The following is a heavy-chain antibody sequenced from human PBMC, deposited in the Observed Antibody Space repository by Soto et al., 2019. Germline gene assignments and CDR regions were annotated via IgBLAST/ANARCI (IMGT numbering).Heavy chain of an antibody. J-gene: IGHJ5*02. CDR3: ARERAVVVPAANGLDP. CDR1: GFMFSSYA. Sequence: VQLLESGGGLVQFGGSLRLSCAAPGFMFSSYAMSWVRQAPGKGLEWIGYIYYSGSTYYNPSLKSRVTISVDTSKNQFSLKLSSVTAADTAVYYCARERAVVVPAANGLDPWGQGTLVTVSS. D-gene: IGHD2-2*01. CDR2: IYYSGST. V-gene: IGHV4-59*06.